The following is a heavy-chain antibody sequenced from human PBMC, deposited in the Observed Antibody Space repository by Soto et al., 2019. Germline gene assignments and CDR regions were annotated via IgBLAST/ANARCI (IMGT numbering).Heavy chain of an antibody. CDR1: GFTFSSYA. CDR3: AKGHYYYDGSGYYPLQVPHYFDY. CDR2: ISGSGGST. D-gene: IGHD3-22*01. Sequence: PGGSVRLSCAASGFTFSSYAMSWVRQAPGKGLEWVSAISGSGGSTYYADSVKGRFTISRDNSENTLYLQMNSLRAEDTAVYYCAKGHYYYDGSGYYPLQVPHYFDYWGQGTLVTVSS. V-gene: IGHV3-23*01. J-gene: IGHJ4*02.